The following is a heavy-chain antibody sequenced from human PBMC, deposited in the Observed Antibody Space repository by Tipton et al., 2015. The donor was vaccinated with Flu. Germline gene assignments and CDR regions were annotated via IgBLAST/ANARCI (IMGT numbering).Heavy chain of an antibody. CDR2: INHSGIT. D-gene: IGHD6-19*01. J-gene: IGHJ4*02. Sequence: TLSLTCGVDGGSFSDYYWSWIRQPPGRELEWIGDINHSGITNLNPSLESRVSMSVDTSKNQFSLHLTSVTAADTAVYYCARGPNNSGWYGDPFDYWGQGALVTVSS. CDR1: GGSFSDYY. V-gene: IGHV4-34*01. CDR3: ARGPNNSGWYGDPFDY.